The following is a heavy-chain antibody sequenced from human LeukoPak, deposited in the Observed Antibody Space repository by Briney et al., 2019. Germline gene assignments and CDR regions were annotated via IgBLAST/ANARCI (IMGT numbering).Heavy chain of an antibody. CDR3: AVRIQLWLQVWDY. CDR1: GGSFSGYY. CDR2: INHSGST. J-gene: IGHJ4*02. D-gene: IGHD5-18*01. V-gene: IGHV4-34*01. Sequence: SETLSLTCAVYGGSFSGYYWSWIRQPPGKGLEWIGEINHSGSTNYNPSLKSRVTISVDTSKNQFSLKLSSVTAADTAVYYCAVRIQLWLQVWDYWGQGTLVTVPS.